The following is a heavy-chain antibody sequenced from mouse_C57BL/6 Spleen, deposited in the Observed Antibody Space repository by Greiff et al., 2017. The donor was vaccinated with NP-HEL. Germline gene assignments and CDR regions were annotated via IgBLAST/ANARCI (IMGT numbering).Heavy chain of an antibody. CDR1: GYTFTSYW. Sequence: QVQLQQPGAELVRPGSSVKLSCKASGYTFTSYWMHWVKQRPIQGLEWIGNIDPSDSETHYNQKFKDKATLTVDKSSSTAYMQLSSLTSEDSAVYYCARWADDYDVGAWFAYWGQGTLVTVSA. V-gene: IGHV1-52*01. D-gene: IGHD2-4*01. CDR2: IDPSDSET. CDR3: ARWADDYDVGAWFAY. J-gene: IGHJ3*01.